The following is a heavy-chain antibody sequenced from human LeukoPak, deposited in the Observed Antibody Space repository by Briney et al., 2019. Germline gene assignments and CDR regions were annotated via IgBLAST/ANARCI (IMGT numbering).Heavy chain of an antibody. CDR1: GYTFTSYD. V-gene: IGHV1-8*01. CDR3: ARESIADDAFDI. Sequence: GASVKVSCKASGYTFTSYDINWVRQATGQGLEWMGWMNPNSGNTGYAQKFQGRVTMTRNTSISTAYMELSSLRSEDTAVYYCARESIADDAFDIWGQGTMVTVSS. D-gene: IGHD6-6*01. CDR2: MNPNSGNT. J-gene: IGHJ3*02.